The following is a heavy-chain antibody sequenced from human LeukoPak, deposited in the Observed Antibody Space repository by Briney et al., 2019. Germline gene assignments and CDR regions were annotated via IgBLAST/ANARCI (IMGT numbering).Heavy chain of an antibody. CDR1: GFTFSTYW. CDR2: VKQDGSDK. J-gene: IGHJ4*02. CDR3: ARFRYSSSAFDY. Sequence: GGSLRLSCAASGFTFSTYWMTWVRQAPGKGLEWVANVKQDGSDKYYVDSVKGRFTISRDNAKNSLYLQMNSLRAEDTAVYYCARFRYSSSAFDYWGQGTLVTVSS. D-gene: IGHD6-6*01. V-gene: IGHV3-7*01.